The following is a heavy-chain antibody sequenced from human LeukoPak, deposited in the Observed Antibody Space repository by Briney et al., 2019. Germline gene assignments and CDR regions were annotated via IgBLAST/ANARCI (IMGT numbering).Heavy chain of an antibody. CDR2: INHSGST. J-gene: IGHJ5*02. D-gene: IGHD3-10*01. CDR1: GGSFSGYY. CDR3: AREVREWYYYGSGSPFDP. Sequence: PSEPLSLPCAFYGGSFSGYYWSWIRPPPGKGLEWIGEINHSGSTNYNPSLKSRVTISVDTSKNQFSLKLSSVTAADTAVYYCAREVREWYYYGSGSPFDPWGQGTLVTVSS. V-gene: IGHV4-34*01.